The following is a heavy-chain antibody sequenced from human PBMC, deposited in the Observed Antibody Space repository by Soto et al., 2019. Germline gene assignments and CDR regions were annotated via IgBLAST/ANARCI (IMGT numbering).Heavy chain of an antibody. J-gene: IGHJ6*02. CDR3: ARQGFGQLHGLVDV. D-gene: IGHD3-10*01. CDR1: GGSITSHY. CDR2: IHHSGST. Sequence: QVQLQESGPGLVKPSETLSLTCSVSGGSITSHYCSWFRQPPGKGLEWIGYIHHSGSTSYNPSLKSRGTMSVDTSTNQFSLKVNSVTAADTALYYCARQGFGQLHGLVDVWGPGTTVTVSS. V-gene: IGHV4-59*08.